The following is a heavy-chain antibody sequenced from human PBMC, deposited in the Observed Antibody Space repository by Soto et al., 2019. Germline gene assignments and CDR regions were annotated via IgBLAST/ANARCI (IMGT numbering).Heavy chain of an antibody. CDR3: ARGRRTTGGSPGGLWSDYKYNYYMDV. J-gene: IGHJ6*03. Sequence: QVHLQQWGAGLLKPSETLSLTCAVYGGSFSGYYWSWIRQPPGKGLEWIGEINHSGSTNYNPSLESRVIISVDTSKNQFSLKLSSVTAAETAVFYCARGRRTTGGSPGGLWSDYKYNYYMDVWGNGTTVTVSS. CDR2: INHSGST. V-gene: IGHV4-34*01. D-gene: IGHD3-3*01. CDR1: GGSFSGYY.